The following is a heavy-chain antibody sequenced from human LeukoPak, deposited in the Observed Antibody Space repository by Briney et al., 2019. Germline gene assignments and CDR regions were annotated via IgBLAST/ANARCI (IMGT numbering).Heavy chain of an antibody. V-gene: IGHV3-23*01. CDR2: ISSSGRDT. CDR1: GLTFGDYA. CDR3: AKIPPGYCSAGSCYLDY. Sequence: GGSLGLSCAASGLTFGDYAMSWVRQAPGKGLEWVSTISSSGRDTYYADSVKGRFTISRDNSKNTLYLQMNSLRAEDTAVFYCAKIPPGYCSAGSCYLDYWGQGTLVTVSS. J-gene: IGHJ4*02. D-gene: IGHD2-15*01.